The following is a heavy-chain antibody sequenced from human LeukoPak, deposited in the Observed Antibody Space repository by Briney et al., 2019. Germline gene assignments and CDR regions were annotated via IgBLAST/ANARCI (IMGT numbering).Heavy chain of an antibody. J-gene: IGHJ4*02. Sequence: SVKVSCKASEGTFSSYAISWLRQAPGQGLEWMGRIIPILGIANYAQKFQGRVTITADKSTSTAYMELSSLRSEDTAVYYCASSLVGLYYFDYWGQGTLVTVSS. CDR3: ASSLVGLYYFDY. V-gene: IGHV1-69*04. D-gene: IGHD2-15*01. CDR1: EGTFSSYA. CDR2: IIPILGIA.